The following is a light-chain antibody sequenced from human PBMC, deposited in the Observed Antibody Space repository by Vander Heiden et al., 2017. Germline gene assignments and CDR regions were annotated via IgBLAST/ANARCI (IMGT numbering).Light chain of an antibody. CDR3: QQRSNRPLT. V-gene: IGKV3-11*01. CDR2: DAS. J-gene: IGKJ3*01. CDR1: QSVSSY. Sequence: IVLPPSPATLSLSPGERATLSCRASQSVSSYLDWYQQKPGKAPRLLIYDASSMATGIPARFSGSGSGTDFTLTISSLEPEDSAAYYCQQRSNRPLTFGPGTKVDIK.